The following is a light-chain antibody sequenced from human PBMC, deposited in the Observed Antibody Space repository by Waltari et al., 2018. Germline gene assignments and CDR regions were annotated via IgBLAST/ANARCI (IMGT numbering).Light chain of an antibody. CDR3: QSYDRSLTGSYV. CDR2: GNS. J-gene: IGLJ1*01. Sequence: QSVLTQPPSVSGAPGQRVTISCTGSSSNIGAGYAVHWYQQLPGTAPKLLIYGNSNRPSGVPDRFSGSKSGTSASLAITGLQAEDEADYYCQSYDRSLTGSYVFGTGTKVTVL. CDR1: SSNIGAGYA. V-gene: IGLV1-40*01.